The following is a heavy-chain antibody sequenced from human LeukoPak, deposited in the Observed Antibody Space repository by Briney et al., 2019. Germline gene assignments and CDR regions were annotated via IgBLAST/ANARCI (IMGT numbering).Heavy chain of an antibody. CDR2: IDYSGNT. V-gene: IGHV4-39*02. J-gene: IGHJ4*02. CDR1: GGSISSSSYY. CDR3: ARGVYSSGWYTDY. D-gene: IGHD6-19*01. Sequence: PSETLSLTCTVSGGSISSSSYYWGWIRQPPGKGLEWIGSIDYSGNTNYNPCLKSRVTISVDTCKNHFSLKLSSVTAADTAVYYCARGVYSSGWYTDYWGQGTLVTVSS.